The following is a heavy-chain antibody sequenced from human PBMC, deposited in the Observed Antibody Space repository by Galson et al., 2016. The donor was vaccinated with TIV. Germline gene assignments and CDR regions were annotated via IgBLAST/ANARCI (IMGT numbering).Heavy chain of an antibody. CDR1: GSAFSSSA. V-gene: IGHV3-23*01. D-gene: IGHD1/OR15-1a*01. J-gene: IGHJ4*02. CDR3: VRMRGTTAYDY. CDR2: ISATGDLI. Sequence: SLRLSCAGSGSAFSSSAMTWIRQAPGKGLERVSFISATGDLIHYPDSVKGRFTVPRDNSKTSLFLQMDNLRVEHTATYYCVRMRGTTAYDYWGQGTLVSVSS.